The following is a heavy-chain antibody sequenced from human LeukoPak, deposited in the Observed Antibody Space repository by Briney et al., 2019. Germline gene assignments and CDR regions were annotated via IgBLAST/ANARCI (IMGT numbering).Heavy chain of an antibody. CDR3: AKGGAQV. Sequence: PGGSLRLSCAAPGFTFSSDAMRWVRQAPGKGLEWVSAISSSGGSTYYADSVRGRFIISRDSSKNTLYLQMNSLRAEDTAVYYCAKGGAQVGGQGTLVTVSS. J-gene: IGHJ4*02. D-gene: IGHD1-26*01. V-gene: IGHV3-23*01. CDR2: ISSSGGST. CDR1: GFTFSSDA.